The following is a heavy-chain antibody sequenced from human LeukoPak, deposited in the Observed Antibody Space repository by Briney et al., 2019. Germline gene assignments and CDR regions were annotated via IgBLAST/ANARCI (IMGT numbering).Heavy chain of an antibody. CDR3: ARGGYYGSSGYYYPFDY. J-gene: IGHJ4*02. V-gene: IGHV1-2*02. Sequence: GASVTVSCKGSGYTFTGYYMHWVRQAAGQGLEWMGWMNPNSGGTHSAQKFQGRVTMTRDTSISTAYMELSRLRSDDAAVYYCARGGYYGSSGYYYPFDYWGQGTLVTVSS. CDR2: MNPNSGGT. D-gene: IGHD3-22*01. CDR1: GYTFTGYY.